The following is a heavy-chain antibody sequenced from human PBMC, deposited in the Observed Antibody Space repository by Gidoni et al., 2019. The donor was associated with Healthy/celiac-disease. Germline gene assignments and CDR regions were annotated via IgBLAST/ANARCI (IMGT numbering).Heavy chain of an antibody. CDR2: IWYDGSNK. J-gene: IGHJ4*02. D-gene: IGHD3-22*01. CDR3: ARGGRYYDSSAMGGY. CDR1: GVTFSSYG. V-gene: IGHV3-33*08. Sequence: QVQLVESGGGVVQPGGSTILSCAASGVTFSSYGMHWVRLAPGKGLGWVAVIWYDGSNKYYADSVKGRFTISRDNSKNTLYLQMNSLRAEDTAVYYCARGGRYYDSSAMGGYWGQGTLVTVSS.